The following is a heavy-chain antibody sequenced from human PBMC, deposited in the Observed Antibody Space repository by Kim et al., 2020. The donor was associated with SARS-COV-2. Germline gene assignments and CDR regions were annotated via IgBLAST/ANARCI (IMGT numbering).Heavy chain of an antibody. D-gene: IGHD3-22*01. CDR2: IWYDGTNK. J-gene: IGHJ3*02. CDR3: AREWLRPTSAFDI. CDR1: GFTFRTFG. V-gene: IGHV3-33*01. Sequence: GGSLRLSCAASGFTFRTFGMHWVRQAPGKGLEWVSFIWYDGTNKNYADSVKGRFTISRDNSRNTLYLQMNSLRAEDTAVYYCAREWLRPTSAFDIWGQGTMVTVSS.